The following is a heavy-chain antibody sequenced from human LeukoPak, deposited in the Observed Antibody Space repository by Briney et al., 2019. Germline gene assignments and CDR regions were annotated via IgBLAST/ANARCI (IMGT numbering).Heavy chain of an antibody. D-gene: IGHD6-6*01. CDR3: AGISYSGTWPVGY. V-gene: IGHV3-23*01. CDR1: GFTFSSYS. CDR2: VSGGGDTT. Sequence: PGGSLRLSCAASGFTFSSYSMNWVRQAPGKGLEWVSAVSGGGDTTYTADSVKGRFTISRDNSKNTIYLQMNTLITEDTALYYCAGISYSGTWPVGYWGQGTLVTVTA. J-gene: IGHJ4*02.